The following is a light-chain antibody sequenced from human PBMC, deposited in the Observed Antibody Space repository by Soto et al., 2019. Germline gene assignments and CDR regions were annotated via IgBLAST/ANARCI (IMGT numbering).Light chain of an antibody. CDR3: ATWDDSLNGVV. J-gene: IGLJ2*01. Sequence: QAVVTQPPSASGTPGQRVTISCSGSSSNIGGSAVNWYQQLPGTAPKLLIYGSNQRPSGVPGRFSGSKSGTSASLAISGLQSEDEADYYCATWDDSLNGVVFGGGTQLTVL. CDR2: GSN. V-gene: IGLV1-44*01. CDR1: SSNIGGSA.